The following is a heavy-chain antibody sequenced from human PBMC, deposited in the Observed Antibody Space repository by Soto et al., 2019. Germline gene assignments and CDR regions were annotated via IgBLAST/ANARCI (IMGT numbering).Heavy chain of an antibody. D-gene: IGHD3-22*01. J-gene: IGHJ4*02. CDR2: IIPLFGTA. CDR1: GRPFSSYG. V-gene: IGHV1-69*13. CDR3: ARDGTFYESTAYYYLY. Sequence: SGKVYCKTSGRPFSSYGINWGRQAPGQGLEWMAGIIPLFGTANYAQKLQGRVTITANDSTSTAYMELSSLRSEDTAVYYCARDGTFYESTAYYYLYWGQGTLVTVSS.